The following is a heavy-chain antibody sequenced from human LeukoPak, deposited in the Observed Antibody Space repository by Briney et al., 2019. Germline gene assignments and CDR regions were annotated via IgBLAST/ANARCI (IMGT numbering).Heavy chain of an antibody. V-gene: IGHV1-2*02. J-gene: IGHJ4*02. CDR3: ARGITMVRGVIHPFDY. CDR2: INPNSGGT. Sequence: ASVKVSCKASGYTFIGYYMHWVRQAPGQGLEWMGWINPNSGGTNYAQKFQGRVTMTRDTSISTAYMELSRLRSDDTAVYYCARGITMVRGVIHPFDYWGQGTLVTVSS. CDR1: GYTFIGYY. D-gene: IGHD3-10*01.